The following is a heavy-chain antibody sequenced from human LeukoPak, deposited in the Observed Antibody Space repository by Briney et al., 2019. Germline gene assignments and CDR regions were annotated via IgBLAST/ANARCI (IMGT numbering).Heavy chain of an antibody. J-gene: IGHJ6*03. CDR1: GFTFSDYY. V-gene: IGHV3-11*04. CDR2: ISSSGSTI. D-gene: IGHD3-22*01. CDR3: ARGDSSGYYLGYYYYMDV. Sequence: PGGSLRLSCAASGFTFSDYYMSWIRQAPGKGLEWVSYISSSGSTIYYADSVKGRFTISRDNAKNSLYLQMNSLRAEDTAVYYCARGDSSGYYLGYYYYMDVWGKGTTVTVSS.